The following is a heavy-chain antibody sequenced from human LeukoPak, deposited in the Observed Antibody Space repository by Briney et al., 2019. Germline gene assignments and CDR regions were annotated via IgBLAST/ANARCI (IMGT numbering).Heavy chain of an antibody. CDR2: ISSSSTYI. V-gene: IGHV3-21*01. Sequence: GGSLRFSCAASGFTFSSYSMNWVRQAPGKGLEWVSSISSSSTYIYYADSMKGRFTISRDNAKNSLYLQMNSLRAEDTAVYYCASSSSWIPTLGYWGQGTLVTVSS. D-gene: IGHD6-13*01. J-gene: IGHJ4*02. CDR3: ASSSSWIPTLGY. CDR1: GFTFSSYS.